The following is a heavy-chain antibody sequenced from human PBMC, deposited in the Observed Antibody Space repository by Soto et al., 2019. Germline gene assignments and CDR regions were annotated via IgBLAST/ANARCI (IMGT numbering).Heavy chain of an antibody. Sequence: PSETLPLTCTVSGGSISSGGYYWSWIRQHPGKGLEWIGYIYYSGSTYYNPSLKSRVTISVDTSKNQFSLRLTSVTAADTAVYYCARDRAIRGVITANWFDPWGQGTLVTVSS. J-gene: IGHJ5*02. V-gene: IGHV4-31*03. D-gene: IGHD3-10*01. CDR1: GGSISSGGYY. CDR3: ARDRAIRGVITANWFDP. CDR2: IYYSGST.